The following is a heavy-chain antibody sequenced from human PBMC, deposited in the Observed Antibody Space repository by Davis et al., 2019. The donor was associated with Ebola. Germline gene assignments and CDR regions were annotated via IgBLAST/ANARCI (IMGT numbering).Heavy chain of an antibody. Sequence: SVKVSCKASGRTSIRYALLFVRQSPFPAPSFIRFSIPLFFTSTYAQKFQGIVTITADNSTSTAYMELSSLRSEDTAVYYCARARKPTTVLTPFDYWGQGTLVTVSS. V-gene: IGHV1-69*06. D-gene: IGHD4-23*01. CDR2: SIPLFFTS. CDR3: ARARKPTTVLTPFDY. CDR1: GRTSIRYA. J-gene: IGHJ4*02.